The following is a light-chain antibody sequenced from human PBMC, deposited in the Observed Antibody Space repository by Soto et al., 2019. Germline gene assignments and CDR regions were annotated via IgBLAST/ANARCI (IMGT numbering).Light chain of an antibody. CDR2: TAS. V-gene: IGKV1-5*03. CDR1: QTISSW. CDR3: QQSYSTPSIT. J-gene: IGKJ5*01. Sequence: VGARVTFTCRASQTISSWLAWYQPKPGKSPKLLIYTASTLKSGVPSRFSGSGSGTEFTLTISSLQPEDFATYYCQQSYSTPSITFGQGTRLE.